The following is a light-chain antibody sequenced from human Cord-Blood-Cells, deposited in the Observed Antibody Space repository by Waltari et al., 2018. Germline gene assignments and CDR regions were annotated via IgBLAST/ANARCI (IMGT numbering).Light chain of an antibody. CDR2: EVS. CDR1: SSDVGSYNR. V-gene: IGLV2-18*02. J-gene: IGLJ2*01. Sequence: QSALTQPPSVSGSPGQSVTISCTGTSSDVGSYNRVSWYQQPPGTAPKLMIYEVSKRPSGVPDRFSGSKSGNTASLTISGLQAEDEADYYCSSYTSSSTVPVVFGGGTKLTVL. CDR3: SSYTSSSTVPVV.